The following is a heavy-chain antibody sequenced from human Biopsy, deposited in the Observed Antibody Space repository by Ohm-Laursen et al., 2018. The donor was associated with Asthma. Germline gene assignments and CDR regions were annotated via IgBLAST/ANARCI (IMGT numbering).Heavy chain of an antibody. Sequence: PGTLSLTCSLSSGSGGYMRSGNYYWGWIRQPPGKGLEWIGSIYYSGTSYYNPSLKGRLTISVDTSKNQFSLNLGSVTAADTAVYYCARHWSGNGWQDMYNYFDPWGRGTLVTVSS. J-gene: IGHJ5*02. CDR2: IYYSGTS. CDR1: SGSGGYMRSGNYY. CDR3: ARHWSGNGWQDMYNYFDP. V-gene: IGHV4-39*01. D-gene: IGHD6-19*01.